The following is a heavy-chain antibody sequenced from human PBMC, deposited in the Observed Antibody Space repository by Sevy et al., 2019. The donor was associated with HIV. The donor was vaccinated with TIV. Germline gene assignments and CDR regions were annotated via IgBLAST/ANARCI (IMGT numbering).Heavy chain of an antibody. CDR2: ISSSSSYI. D-gene: IGHD3-22*01. J-gene: IGHJ4*02. CDR3: ARDGNYFDSSGYYGAGYFDY. V-gene: IGHV3-21*01. Sequence: GGSLRLSCAASGFTFSSYSMNWVRQSPGKGLEWVSSISSSSSYIYYADSVKGRFTISRDNAKNSLYLQMNSLGAEDTAVYYCARDGNYFDSSGYYGAGYFDYWGQGTLVTVSS. CDR1: GFTFSSYS.